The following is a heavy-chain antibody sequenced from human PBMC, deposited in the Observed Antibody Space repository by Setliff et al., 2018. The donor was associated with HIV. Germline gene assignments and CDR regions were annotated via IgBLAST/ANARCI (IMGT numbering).Heavy chain of an antibody. D-gene: IGHD2-2*02. V-gene: IGHV4-59*08. CDR1: GDSISNYF. CDR2: IYSSGST. CDR3: ARGLIQYTWDS. J-gene: IGHJ5*01. Sequence: SETLSLTCTVSGDSISNYFWSWVRQPPGKGLEWIGYIYSSGSTNYNPSLKSRVTISLDTSKNQFSLQLMSVTAADTAMYFCARGLIQYTWDSWGQGVLVTVSS.